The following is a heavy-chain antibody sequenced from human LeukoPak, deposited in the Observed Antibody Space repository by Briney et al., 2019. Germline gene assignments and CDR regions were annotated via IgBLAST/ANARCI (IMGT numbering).Heavy chain of an antibody. CDR1: GYSFTSYW. CDR3: AIIERSSYYCHS. J-gene: IGHJ4*02. Sequence: GESLKISCKGSGYSFTSYWISWVRQMPGKGLECMGRIDPSDSYTNYSPSFQGHVTISADKSISTAYLQWSSLKASDTAMYYCAIIERSSYYCHSWGQGTLVTVSS. V-gene: IGHV5-10-1*01. D-gene: IGHD6-6*01. CDR2: IDPSDSYT.